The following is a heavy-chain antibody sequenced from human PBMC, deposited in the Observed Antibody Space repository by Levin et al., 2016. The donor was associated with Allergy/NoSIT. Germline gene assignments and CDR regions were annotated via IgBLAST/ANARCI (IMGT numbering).Heavy chain of an antibody. J-gene: IGHJ6*02. V-gene: IGHV4-59*12. CDR2: IYYSGST. Sequence: RQAPGKGLEWIGYIYYSGSTNYNPSLKSRVTISVDTSKNQFSLKLSSVTAADTAVYYCARRYCSSTSCYGEYGMDVWGQGTTVPVSS. D-gene: IGHD2-2*01. CDR3: ARRYCSSTSCYGEYGMDV.